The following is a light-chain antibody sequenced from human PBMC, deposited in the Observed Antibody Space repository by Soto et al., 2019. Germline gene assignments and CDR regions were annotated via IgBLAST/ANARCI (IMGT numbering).Light chain of an antibody. CDR2: AAS. CDR3: QQYNTFWT. CDR1: QSISSY. J-gene: IGKJ1*01. Sequence: DIQMTQSPSSLSESVGDRVAITCRASQSISSYLNWYQQKPGKAPKLLIYAASSLQSGVPSRFSGSGSGTEFTLTISSLQPDDFATYYCQQYNTFWTFGQGTKVDI. V-gene: IGKV1-39*01.